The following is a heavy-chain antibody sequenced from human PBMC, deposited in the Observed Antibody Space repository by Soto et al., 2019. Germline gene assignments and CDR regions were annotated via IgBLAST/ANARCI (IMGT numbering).Heavy chain of an antibody. CDR3: ARHASIVLMVYALDY. CDR1: GGSISSSSYD. J-gene: IGHJ4*02. D-gene: IGHD2-8*01. V-gene: IGHV4-39*01. Sequence: SETLSLTCIVSGGSISSSSYDWGWIRQPPGKGLEWIGSIYYSGSTYYNPSLKSRVTISVDTSKNQFSLKLSSVTAADTAVYYCARHASIVLMVYALDYWGQGTLVTVSS. CDR2: IYYSGST.